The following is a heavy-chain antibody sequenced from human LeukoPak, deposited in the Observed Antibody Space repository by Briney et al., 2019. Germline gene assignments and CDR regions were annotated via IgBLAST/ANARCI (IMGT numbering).Heavy chain of an antibody. J-gene: IGHJ3*02. D-gene: IGHD3-10*01. Sequence: PSETLSLTCTVSGDSITDYYWSWIRQPPGKGLEWIGYIYYSGSTNYNPSLKSRVTISLDTSKNQFSLNLSSVTAADTAVYYCAKSNGYGLVDIWGQGTMVTVSS. CDR3: AKSNGYGLVDI. CDR1: GDSITDYY. CDR2: IYYSGST. V-gene: IGHV4-59*12.